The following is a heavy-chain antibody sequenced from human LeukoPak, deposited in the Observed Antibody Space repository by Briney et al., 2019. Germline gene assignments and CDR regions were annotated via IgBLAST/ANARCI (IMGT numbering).Heavy chain of an antibody. CDR2: IKSKTDGGTT. J-gene: IGHJ4*02. CDR3: TSSLICGGDCYSRGNVVPVDY. Sequence: TGGSLRLSCAASGFAFNNAWMSWVRQAPGKGLEWVGRIKSKTDGGTTDYAAPVKGRFTISRDDSKNTLYLQMNSLKTEDTAVYYCTSSLICGGDCYSRGNVVPVDYWGQGTLVTVSS. D-gene: IGHD2-21*02. V-gene: IGHV3-15*01. CDR1: GFAFNNAW.